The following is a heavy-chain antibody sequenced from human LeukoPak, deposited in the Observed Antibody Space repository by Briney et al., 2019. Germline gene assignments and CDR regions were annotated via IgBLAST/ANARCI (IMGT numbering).Heavy chain of an antibody. CDR3: ARGRATVTYYYYYYMDV. J-gene: IGHJ6*03. CDR1: GFTFSSYG. Sequence: GGSLRLSCAASGFTFSSYGMSWVRQAPGKGLEWVSAISGSGGSTYYADSVKGRFTISRDNSKNSLYLQMNSLRAEDTAVYYCARGRATVTYYYYYYMDVWGKGTTVTVSS. CDR2: ISGSGGST. D-gene: IGHD4-11*01. V-gene: IGHV3-23*01.